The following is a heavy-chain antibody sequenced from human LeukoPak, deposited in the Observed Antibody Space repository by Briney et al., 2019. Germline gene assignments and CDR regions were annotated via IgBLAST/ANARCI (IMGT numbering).Heavy chain of an antibody. CDR1: GYTFTGYY. Sequence: ASVKVSCKASGYTFTGYYMHWVRQAPGQGLEWMGWINPNSGGTNYEQKFQGRVTMTRDTSISTAYMVLSRLISADTTVYYCATQYYDSRGYYQIDYWGQGTLVTVST. D-gene: IGHD3-22*01. V-gene: IGHV1-2*02. CDR3: ATQYYDSRGYYQIDY. J-gene: IGHJ4*02. CDR2: INPNSGGT.